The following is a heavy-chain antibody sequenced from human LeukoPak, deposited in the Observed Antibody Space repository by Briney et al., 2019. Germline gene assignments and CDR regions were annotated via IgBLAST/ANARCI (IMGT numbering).Heavy chain of an antibody. V-gene: IGHV3-9*01. CDR3: AKSGWYVGDAFDI. D-gene: IGHD6-19*01. CDR2: ISWNSGSI. CDR1: GFTFDDYA. Sequence: GGSLRLSCGASGFTFDDYAMHWVRQAPGKGLEWVSGISWNSGSIGYADSVKGRFTISRDNAKNSLYLQMNSLRAEDTALYYCAKSGWYVGDAFDIWGQGTMVTVSS. J-gene: IGHJ3*02.